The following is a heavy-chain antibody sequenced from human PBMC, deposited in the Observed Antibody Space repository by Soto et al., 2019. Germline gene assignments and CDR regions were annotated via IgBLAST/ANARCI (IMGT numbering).Heavy chain of an antibody. Sequence: QVQLQESGPGLVKPSETLSLTCTVSGGSVSSGSYYWSWIRQPPGKGLEWIGYTYYSGSTNYNPSLQSRVTISVETSKNQSSLKLSSVTAADTAVYYCARALRWSYAYWGQGTLVPVSS. CDR2: TYYSGST. J-gene: IGHJ4*02. CDR1: GGSVSSGSYY. CDR3: ARALRWSYAY. V-gene: IGHV4-61*01. D-gene: IGHD4-17*01.